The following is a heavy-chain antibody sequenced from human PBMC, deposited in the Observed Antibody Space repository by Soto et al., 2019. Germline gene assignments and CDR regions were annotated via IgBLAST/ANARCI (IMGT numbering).Heavy chain of an antibody. CDR1: GYSIRSGYF. V-gene: IGHV4-38-2*01. J-gene: IGHJ6*04. D-gene: IGHD6-6*01. CDR2: MYHSGIT. CDR3: ARSMYSTSAQLYYGMDV. Sequence: PSQTLSLTCAVSGYSIRSGYFWGWIRQPPGKGLEWIGSMYHSGITYYNLSLKSRVTISVDTSKNQLSLKLSSATAADTAVYYCARSMYSTSAQLYYGMDVWGKGTTVTVSS.